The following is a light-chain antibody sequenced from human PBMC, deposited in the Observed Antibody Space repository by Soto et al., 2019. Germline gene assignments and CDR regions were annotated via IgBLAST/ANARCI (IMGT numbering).Light chain of an antibody. V-gene: IGLV2-14*03. Sequence: QSALTQPASVSGSPGQSITVSCTGTSNDVGAYNYVSWYQQHPGTAPKLMIYDVSNRPSGVSNRFSGSNSGNTASLTISGLQAEDDADYYCTSDASSRNYVFGTGTKLTVL. J-gene: IGLJ1*01. CDR1: SNDVGAYNY. CDR2: DVS. CDR3: TSDASSRNYV.